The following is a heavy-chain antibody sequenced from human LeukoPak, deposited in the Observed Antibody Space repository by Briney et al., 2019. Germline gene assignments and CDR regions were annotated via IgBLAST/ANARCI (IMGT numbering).Heavy chain of an antibody. V-gene: IGHV3-53*01. Sequence: GGSLRLSCAASGFTFTSYGMTWVRQAPGKGLEWVSVIYSGGSTYYADSVKGRFTISRDNSKNTLYLQMNSLRAEDTAVYYCARETSHYDSSGYQDYWGQGTLVTVSS. CDR1: GFTFTSYG. CDR3: ARETSHYDSSGYQDY. J-gene: IGHJ4*02. CDR2: IYSGGST. D-gene: IGHD3-22*01.